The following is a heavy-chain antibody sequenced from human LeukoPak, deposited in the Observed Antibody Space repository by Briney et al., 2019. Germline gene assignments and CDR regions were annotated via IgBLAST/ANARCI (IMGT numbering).Heavy chain of an antibody. D-gene: IGHD2-8*01. V-gene: IGHV5-51*01. CDR1: GYSFTSYW. J-gene: IGHJ4*02. CDR3: ARRDCTNGVCSSNFDY. Sequence: GESLKISCKGSGYSFTSYWIGWVCQMPGKGLEWMGIIYPGDSDTRYSPSFQGQVTISADKSISTAYLQWSSLKASDTAVYYCARRDCTNGVCSSNFDYWGQGTLVTVSS. CDR2: IYPGDSDT.